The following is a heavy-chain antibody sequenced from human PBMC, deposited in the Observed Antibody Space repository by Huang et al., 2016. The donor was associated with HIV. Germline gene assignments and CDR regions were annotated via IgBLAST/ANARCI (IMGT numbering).Heavy chain of an antibody. J-gene: IGHJ4*02. Sequence: QVQLVQSRAEVKKPGASVKVSCKVSEFTLTELSIHWVRQPPGKGLEWMGGFDPEIGETIYAQTFQGRVTMTEDTSTETAFMELSGLRPEDTAVYYCATGFDVFFDFWGQGTLVTVSS. CDR3: ATGFDVFFDF. D-gene: IGHD3-9*01. CDR1: EFTLTELS. V-gene: IGHV1-24*01. CDR2: FDPEIGET.